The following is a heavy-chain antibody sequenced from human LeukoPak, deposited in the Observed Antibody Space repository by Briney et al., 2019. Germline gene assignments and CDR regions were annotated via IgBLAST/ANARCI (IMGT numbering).Heavy chain of an antibody. CDR2: IIGDGSST. CDR1: GFTFSTYW. Sequence: GGALRLSCAASGFTFSTYWMHWVRQAPGKGLVWVSRIIGDGSSTSYADSVKGRFTISRDNAKNTLYLQMHSLRAEDTAVYHCAREEHVLLWFGELLMDYWGQGTLVTVSS. V-gene: IGHV3-74*01. CDR3: AREEHVLLWFGELLMDY. J-gene: IGHJ4*02. D-gene: IGHD3-10*01.